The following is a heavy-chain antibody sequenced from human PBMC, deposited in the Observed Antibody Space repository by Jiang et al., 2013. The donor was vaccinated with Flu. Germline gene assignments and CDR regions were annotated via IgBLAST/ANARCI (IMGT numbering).Heavy chain of an antibody. J-gene: IGHJ4*02. V-gene: IGHV4-38-2*02. D-gene: IGHD2-21*01. CDR1: GYSISSGYY. CDR3: ARDPGLLCFDY. Sequence: GLVKPSETLSLTCTVSGYSISSGYYWGWIRQPPGKGLEWIGSIYHSGSTYYNPSLKSRVTISVDTSKNQFSLKLSSVTAADTAVYYCARDPGLLCFDYWGQGTLVTVSS. CDR2: IYHSGST.